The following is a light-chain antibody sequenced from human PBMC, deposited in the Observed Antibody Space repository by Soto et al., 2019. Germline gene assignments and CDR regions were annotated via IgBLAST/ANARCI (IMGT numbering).Light chain of an antibody. CDR1: QSVSGSD. J-gene: IGKJ1*01. CDR3: HQYGISPPT. Sequence: EVVLTQSPGTLSLSPGERATLSCRASQSVSGSDLAWYQQKPGQAPRLLISGVSNRATGTPDRFSGSGSGTHFTLTISRLEPEDFAVFYFHQYGISPPTFGPGTKVEI. CDR2: GVS. V-gene: IGKV3-20*01.